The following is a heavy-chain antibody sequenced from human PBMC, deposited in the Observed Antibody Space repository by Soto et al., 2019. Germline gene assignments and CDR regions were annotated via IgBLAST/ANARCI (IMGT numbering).Heavy chain of an antibody. Sequence: PGGSLRLSCAASGFTFGSYAMSWVRQAPGKGLEWVSAISGSGGSTYYADSVKGRFTISRDNSKNTLYLQMNSLRAEDTAVYYCAKDVTYYDFWDLDYWGQGTLVTVSS. D-gene: IGHD3-3*01. J-gene: IGHJ4*02. CDR3: AKDVTYYDFWDLDY. CDR2: ISGSGGST. V-gene: IGHV3-23*01. CDR1: GFTFGSYA.